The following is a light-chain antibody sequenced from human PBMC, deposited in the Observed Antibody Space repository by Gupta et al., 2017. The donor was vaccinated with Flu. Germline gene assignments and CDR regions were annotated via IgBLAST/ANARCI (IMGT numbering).Light chain of an antibody. J-gene: IGKJ1*01. V-gene: IGKV2-28*01. CDR1: QSLLHSNGYNY. Sequence: DIVMTQSPLSLPVTPGEPASISCRSSQSLLHSNGYNYLDWYLQKPGQSPQLLIYLGSNRASGVPARFSGSGSGTDFTLKISRVEAEDVGVYYCMQVLQPVPWTFGQGTKVEIK. CDR2: LGS. CDR3: MQVLQPVPWT.